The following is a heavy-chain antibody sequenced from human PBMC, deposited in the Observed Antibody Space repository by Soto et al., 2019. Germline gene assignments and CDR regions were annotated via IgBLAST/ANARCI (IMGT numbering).Heavy chain of an antibody. CDR3: ARDSDDSGYEDFAFDI. D-gene: IGHD5-12*01. Sequence: SVKVSCKASGGTFSSYAISWVRQAPGQGLEWMGGIIPIFGTANYAQKFQGRVTITADESTSTAYMELSSLRSEDTAVYYCARDSDDSGYEDFAFDIWGQGTMVTVSS. CDR2: IIPIFGTA. J-gene: IGHJ3*02. CDR1: GGTFSSYA. V-gene: IGHV1-69*13.